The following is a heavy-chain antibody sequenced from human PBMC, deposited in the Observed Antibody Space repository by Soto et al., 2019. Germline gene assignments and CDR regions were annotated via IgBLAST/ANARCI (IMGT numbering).Heavy chain of an antibody. D-gene: IGHD3-10*01. J-gene: IGHJ3*01. CDR3: ARGVRGHYGFDV. CDR2: IKFDGSSA. V-gene: IGHV3-74*01. CDR1: GFTFSDYW. Sequence: EVQLVESGGGLVQPGGSLRLSCAASGFTFSDYWIHWVRQAPGTGLVWVSRIKFDGSSANYADSVKGRFTISRDNARDTVYLQMNSLRAEDTAVYYCARGVRGHYGFDVWGQGTMVTVSS.